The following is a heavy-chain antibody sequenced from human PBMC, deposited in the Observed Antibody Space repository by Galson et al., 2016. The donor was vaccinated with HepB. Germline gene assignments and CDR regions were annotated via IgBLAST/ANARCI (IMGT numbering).Heavy chain of an antibody. CDR3: ARTLRGSNVDY. Sequence: QSGAEVKKPGESQKVSCKASGYTFTNYWIGWVRQMPGKGLEWMGIIFPGDSDTRYSPSFQGQVTISVYKSISTAYLQWSSLKTSDTAMYYCARTLRGSNVDYWGQGTLVTVSS. CDR2: IFPGDSDT. J-gene: IGHJ4*02. V-gene: IGHV5-51*01. CDR1: GYTFTNYW. D-gene: IGHD1-26*01.